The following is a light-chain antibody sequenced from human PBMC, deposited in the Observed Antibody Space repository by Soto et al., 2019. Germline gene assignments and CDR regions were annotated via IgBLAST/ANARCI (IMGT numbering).Light chain of an antibody. CDR3: QQYGSSQYT. CDR2: GAS. CDR1: QSVHNNY. V-gene: IGKV3-20*01. J-gene: IGKJ2*01. Sequence: EIVLTQSPGTLSLSPGERATLSCRASQSVHNNYLAWYQQKPGQAPRLLIYGASSRATGIPDRFSGSGSGTDFTLTIRRLEAEDFAVYCCQQYGSSQYTFGQGTKLEIK.